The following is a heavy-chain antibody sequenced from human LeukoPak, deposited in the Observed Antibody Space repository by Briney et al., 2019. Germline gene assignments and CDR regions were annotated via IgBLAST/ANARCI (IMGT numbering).Heavy chain of an antibody. J-gene: IGHJ5*02. CDR3: ARDQMNYYYGSGSYPNWFDP. D-gene: IGHD3-10*01. CDR1: GFTFSSYG. Sequence: PGGSLRLSCAASGFTFSSYGMRWVRQAPGKGLEWVAVIWYDGSNKYYADSVKGRFTISRDNSKNTLYLQMNSLRAEDTAVYYCARDQMNYYYGSGSYPNWFDPWGQGTLVTVSS. CDR2: IWYDGSNK. V-gene: IGHV3-33*01.